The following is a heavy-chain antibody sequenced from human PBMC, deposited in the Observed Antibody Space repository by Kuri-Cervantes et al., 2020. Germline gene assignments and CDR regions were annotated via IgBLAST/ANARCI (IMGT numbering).Heavy chain of an antibody. V-gene: IGHV1-46*02. D-gene: IGHD3-10*01. J-gene: IGHJ5*02. Sequence: ASVKVSCKASGGTFNSYAISWMRQAPGQGLEWMGIINPSGGSTSYAQKFQGRVTMTRDTSTSTVYMELSSLRSEDTAVYYCARDGPMVGGTWFDPWGQGTLVTVSS. CDR3: ARDGPMVGGTWFDP. CDR1: GGTFNSYA. CDR2: INPSGGST.